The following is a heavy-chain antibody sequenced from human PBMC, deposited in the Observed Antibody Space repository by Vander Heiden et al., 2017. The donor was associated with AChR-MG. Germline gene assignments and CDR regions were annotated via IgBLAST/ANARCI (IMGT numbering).Heavy chain of an antibody. Sequence: QVQLQESGPGLVKPSETLSLTCTVSGGSFSSSYWNWIRQTPGKGLEWIGNIYYSGITKYNPSLESRVTISVDTSKKQFSLRLRSVTAADTAVYYCAGRVDCSSTDCYMGSFDYWGQGTLVTVSS. V-gene: IGHV4-59*01. J-gene: IGHJ4*02. CDR3: AGRVDCSSTDCYMGSFDY. D-gene: IGHD2-2*02. CDR1: GGSFSSSY. CDR2: IYYSGIT.